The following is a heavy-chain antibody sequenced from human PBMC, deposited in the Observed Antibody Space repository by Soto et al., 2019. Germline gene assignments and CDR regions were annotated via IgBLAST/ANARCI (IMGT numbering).Heavy chain of an antibody. CDR1: SGSIDNVYW. Sequence: SETLSLTCAVSSGSIDNVYWWSWVRQSPGKGLEWIGETSHDGVTNYNPSLKSRVTISVDTSKNQFSLKLNSVTAADTAVYYLARHFSVAYFAYWGQGALVPVSS. V-gene: IGHV4-4*02. CDR2: TSHDGVT. J-gene: IGHJ4*02. CDR3: ARHFSVAYFAY.